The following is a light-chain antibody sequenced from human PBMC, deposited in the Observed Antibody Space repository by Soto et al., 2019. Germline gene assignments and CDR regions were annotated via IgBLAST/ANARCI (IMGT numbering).Light chain of an antibody. V-gene: IGLV2-14*01. CDR3: SAYTSNSTPVV. CDR1: SNDVGGYNY. CDR2: EVS. Sequence: QSVLTQPASVSGSPGQSITLSCTGTSNDVGGYNYVSWYQQHPGKAPKLMIHEVSNRPSGVSNRFSGSKSGNTASLTISGLQAEDEADYDCSAYTSNSTPVVLGGGTELTVL. J-gene: IGLJ2*01.